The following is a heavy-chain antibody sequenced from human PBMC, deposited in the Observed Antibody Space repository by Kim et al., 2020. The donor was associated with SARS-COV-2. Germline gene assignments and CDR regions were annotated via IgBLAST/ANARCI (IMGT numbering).Heavy chain of an antibody. D-gene: IGHD7-27*01. V-gene: IGHV3-23*01. Sequence: GGSLRLSCTASGFTFSSYAMSWVRQAPGKGLEWVSCISGSGGSTYYADSLKGRFTISRDNAKNTLYLQMNTLRAEDSAVYYCARASGANSGPSDNWGQGTLVTVSS. CDR1: GFTFSSYA. J-gene: IGHJ4*02. CDR2: ISGSGGST. CDR3: ARASGANSGPSDN.